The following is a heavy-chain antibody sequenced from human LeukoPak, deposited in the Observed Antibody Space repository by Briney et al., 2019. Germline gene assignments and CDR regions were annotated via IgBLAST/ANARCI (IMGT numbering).Heavy chain of an antibody. CDR2: IYSSGRT. Sequence: SETLSLTCTVSGDSISSGSYYWSWIRQPAGEGLEWIGRIYSSGRTHYSPSLKSRVTISVDTSKNQFSLKLSSVTAADTAVYYCSRSKVVRDRFSYSPIAVAPHYIDVWGKGTTVTISS. J-gene: IGHJ6*03. D-gene: IGHD6-19*01. CDR1: GDSISSGSYY. CDR3: SRSKVVRDRFSYSPIAVAPHYIDV. V-gene: IGHV4-61*02.